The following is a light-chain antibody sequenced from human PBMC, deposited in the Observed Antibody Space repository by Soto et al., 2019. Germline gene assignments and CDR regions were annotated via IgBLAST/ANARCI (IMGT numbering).Light chain of an antibody. J-gene: IGKJ1*01. CDR1: QSVSSN. CDR2: GAS. V-gene: IGKV3-15*01. Sequence: EIVMTQYPATLSVSPGERGTLSCRSSQSVSSNVAWYQQQPGQAPRLLIYGASTRATGIPARYSGGRSGTEFNITISSLQSEDFAVYSCQQYNNWPWTFGQGTKVQMK. CDR3: QQYNNWPWT.